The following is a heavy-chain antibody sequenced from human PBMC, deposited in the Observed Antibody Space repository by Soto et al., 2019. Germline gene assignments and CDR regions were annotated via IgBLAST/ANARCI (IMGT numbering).Heavy chain of an antibody. Sequence: GGSLRLSCAASGFTFDDYAMHWVRQAPGKGLEWVSLISWDGGSTYYADYVKGRFTISRDNSKNSLYLQMNSLRAEDTALYYCAKGGWNNSYYFDYWGQGTLVTVSS. CDR2: ISWDGGST. J-gene: IGHJ4*02. V-gene: IGHV3-43D*03. CDR1: GFTFDDYA. CDR3: AKGGWNNSYYFDY. D-gene: IGHD1-1*01.